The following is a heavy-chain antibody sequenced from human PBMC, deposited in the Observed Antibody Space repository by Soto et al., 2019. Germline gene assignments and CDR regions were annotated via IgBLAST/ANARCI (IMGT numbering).Heavy chain of an antibody. CDR1: GFTVSSNY. Sequence: GGSLRLSCAASGFTVSSNYMSWVRQAPGKGLEWVSVIYSGGSTYYADSVKGRFTISRDNSKNTLYLQMNSLRAEDAAVYYCASPLFFLWNCYPPDLPLFPTRRYFVL. V-gene: IGHV3-66*01. D-gene: IGHD1-1*01. CDR2: IYSGGST. J-gene: IGHJ2*01. CDR3: ASPLFFLWNCYPPDLPLFPTRRYFVL.